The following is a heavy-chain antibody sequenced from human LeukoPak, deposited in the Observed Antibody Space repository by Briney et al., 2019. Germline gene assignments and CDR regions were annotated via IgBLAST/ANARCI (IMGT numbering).Heavy chain of an antibody. CDR2: ISDIGSI. CDR1: GGSISSYY. V-gene: IGHV4-59*08. J-gene: IGHJ4*02. CDR3: AGHHPRNTVDF. Sequence: NPSETLSPTCTVSGGSISSYYWSWIRQPPGKGLEWIAYISDIGSINYNPSLKSRVTISLDTSKNQFSLKLSSVTAADTAVYYCAGHHPRNTVDFWGQGTLVTVSS. D-gene: IGHD2-8*02.